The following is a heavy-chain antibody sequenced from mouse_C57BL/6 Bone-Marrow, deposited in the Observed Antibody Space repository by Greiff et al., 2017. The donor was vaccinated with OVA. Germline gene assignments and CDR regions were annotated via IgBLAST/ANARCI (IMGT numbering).Heavy chain of an antibody. CDR2: INPSTGGT. V-gene: IGHV1-42*01. J-gene: IGHJ4*01. CDR3: ARRLFMDY. CDR1: GYSFTGYY. D-gene: IGHD3-2*02. Sequence: EVQVVESGPELVKPGASVKISCKASGYSFTGYYMNWVKQSPEKSLEWIGEINPSTGGTTYNQKFKAKATLTVDKSSSTAYMQLKSLTSEDSAVYYCARRLFMDYWGQGTSVTVSS.